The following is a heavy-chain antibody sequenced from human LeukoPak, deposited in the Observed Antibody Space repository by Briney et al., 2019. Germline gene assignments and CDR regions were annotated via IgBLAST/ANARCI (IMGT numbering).Heavy chain of an antibody. Sequence: PGGSLRLSCAASGFTFSSYAMSWVRQAPGKGLEWVSAISGSGGSTYYADSVKGRFTISRDNSKNTLYLQMNSLRVEDTAVYYCARDAWEEWLLRFFDYWGQGTLVTVSS. CDR2: ISGSGGST. CDR1: GFTFSSYA. D-gene: IGHD3-3*01. J-gene: IGHJ4*02. V-gene: IGHV3-23*01. CDR3: ARDAWEEWLLRFFDY.